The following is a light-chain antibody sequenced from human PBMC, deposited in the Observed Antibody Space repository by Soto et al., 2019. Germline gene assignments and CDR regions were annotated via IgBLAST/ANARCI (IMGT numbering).Light chain of an antibody. CDR1: QSVSSNY. J-gene: IGKJ1*01. Sequence: IVLTHSPCTLSLSPLERATLSCRASQSVSSNYLGWYQQKPGQAPRLLIYGASSRATGIPDRFSGSGSGTDFTLTISGLQSEDFAVYYCQQYKTFGQGTKVDIK. CDR3: QQYKT. V-gene: IGKV3-20*01. CDR2: GAS.